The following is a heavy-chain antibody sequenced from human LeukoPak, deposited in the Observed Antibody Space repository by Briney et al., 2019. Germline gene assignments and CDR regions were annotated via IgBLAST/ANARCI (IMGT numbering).Heavy chain of an antibody. D-gene: IGHD3-22*01. J-gene: IGHJ4*02. Sequence: ASVKVSCKASGYTFTGYYMRWVRQAPGQGLEWMGRINPNSGGTNYAQKFQGRVTMTRDTSISTAYMELSRLRSDDTAVYYCARDRYYYDSSGQIDYWGQGTLVTVSS. V-gene: IGHV1-2*06. CDR3: ARDRYYYDSSGQIDY. CDR2: INPNSGGT. CDR1: GYTFTGYY.